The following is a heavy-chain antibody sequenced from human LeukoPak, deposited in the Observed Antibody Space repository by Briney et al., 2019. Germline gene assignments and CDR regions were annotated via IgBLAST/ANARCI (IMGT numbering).Heavy chain of an antibody. CDR2: INWNGGST. J-gene: IGHJ6*03. V-gene: IGHV3-20*04. CDR3: AKGWGGSGSYYIHYYYYYMDV. CDR1: GFTFDDYG. Sequence: PGGPLRLSCAASGFTFDDYGMSWVRQAPGKGLEWVSGINWNGGSTGYADSVKGRFTISRDNAKNSLYLQMNSLRAEDTAVYYCAKGWGGSGSYYIHYYYYYMDVWGKGTTVTVSS. D-gene: IGHD3-10*01.